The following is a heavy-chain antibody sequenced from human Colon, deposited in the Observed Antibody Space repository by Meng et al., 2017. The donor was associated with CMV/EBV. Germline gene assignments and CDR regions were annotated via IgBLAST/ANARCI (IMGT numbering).Heavy chain of an antibody. D-gene: IGHD2-2*01. Sequence: QVQLQQWGAGLLKRSETLSLTCAVYGESFSGYYWTWIRQPPGRGLEWIGESYYTGSTNYSPSLKSRVTISLDTSKNQFSLKLNSVTAADTAVYYCARATKSSCWEVLDYWGHGTLVTVSS. CDR3: ARATKSSCWEVLDY. CDR1: GESFSGYY. J-gene: IGHJ4*01. CDR2: SYYTGST. V-gene: IGHV4-34*01.